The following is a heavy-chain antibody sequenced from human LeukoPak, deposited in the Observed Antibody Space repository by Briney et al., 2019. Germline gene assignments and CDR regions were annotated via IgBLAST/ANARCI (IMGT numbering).Heavy chain of an antibody. D-gene: IGHD6-13*01. Sequence: GGSLRLSCAASGFTFDDYGMSWVRQAPGKGLEWVSGINWNGGSTGYADSVKGRFTISRNNAKNSLYLQMNSLRAEDTALYYCARDPIAAAGEYFQHWGQGTLVTVSS. J-gene: IGHJ1*01. V-gene: IGHV3-20*04. CDR2: INWNGGST. CDR1: GFTFDDYG. CDR3: ARDPIAAAGEYFQH.